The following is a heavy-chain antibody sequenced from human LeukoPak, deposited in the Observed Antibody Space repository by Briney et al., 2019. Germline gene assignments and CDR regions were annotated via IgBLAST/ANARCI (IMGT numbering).Heavy chain of an antibody. CDR1: GGSLISSNYY. CDR2: MYYGGST. J-gene: IGHJ4*02. D-gene: IGHD3-10*01. V-gene: IGHV4-39*07. CDR3: AREFAPGAFFDY. Sequence: KPSETLSLICTVSGGSLISSNYYWGWIRQPPGKGLEWIGSMYYGGSTYYNPSLKSRVTISVDTSKKQFSLNLTSVTAADTAVYYCAREFAPGAFFDYWGQGTLVPVSS.